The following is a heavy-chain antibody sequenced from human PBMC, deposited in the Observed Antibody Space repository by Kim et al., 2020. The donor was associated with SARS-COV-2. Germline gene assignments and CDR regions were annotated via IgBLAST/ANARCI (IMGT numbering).Heavy chain of an antibody. CDR3: ASRYGSGSQYFDY. D-gene: IGHD3-10*01. V-gene: IGHV1-8*01. J-gene: IGHJ4*02. CDR1: GFTFTSYD. Sequence: ASVKVSCKASGFTFTSYDINWVRQGTGQGLEWMGWMNPNSGNTGYAQKFQGRVTMTRNTSISTAYMELSSLRSEDTAVYYCASRYGSGSQYFDYWGQGTLVTVSS. CDR2: MNPNSGNT.